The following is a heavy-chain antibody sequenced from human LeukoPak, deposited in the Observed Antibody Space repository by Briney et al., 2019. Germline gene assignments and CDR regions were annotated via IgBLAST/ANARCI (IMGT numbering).Heavy chain of an antibody. Sequence: GGSLRLSCAASGFTFDDYAMHWVRQAPGKGLEWVSGISWNSGSIGYADSVKGRFTISRDNAKNSLYLQMNSLRAEDMALYYCAKARRSSTGPAAITGAFDIWGQGTMVTVSS. CDR2: ISWNSGSI. V-gene: IGHV3-9*03. CDR1: GFTFDDYA. CDR3: AKARRSSTGPAAITGAFDI. D-gene: IGHD2-2*02. J-gene: IGHJ3*02.